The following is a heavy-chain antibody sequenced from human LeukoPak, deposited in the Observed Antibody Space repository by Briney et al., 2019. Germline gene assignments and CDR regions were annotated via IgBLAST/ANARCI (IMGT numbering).Heavy chain of an antibody. Sequence: PSETLSLTCAVYGGSFSGYYWSWIRQPPGKGLEWIGEINHSGSTNYNPSLKSRVTISVDTSKNQFSLKLCSVTAADTAVYYCARGPPGVLRYFDWLSPLFDYWGQGTLVTVSS. V-gene: IGHV4-34*01. CDR2: INHSGST. J-gene: IGHJ4*02. CDR3: ARGPPGVLRYFDWLSPLFDY. D-gene: IGHD3-9*01. CDR1: GGSFSGYY.